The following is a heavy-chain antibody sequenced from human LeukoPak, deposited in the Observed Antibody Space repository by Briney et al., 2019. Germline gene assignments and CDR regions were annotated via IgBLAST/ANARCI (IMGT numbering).Heavy chain of an antibody. D-gene: IGHD1-26*01. J-gene: IGHJ5*02. V-gene: IGHV3-7*01. CDR3: GSTSGP. CDR1: GFTLRNYW. CDR2: VKEDGSEK. Sequence: GGSLRLSCAASGFTLRNYWTRWVRQAPGKGLEWVANVKEDGSEKYYVDSVRGRFTVSIDHAKNSLYLQMSSLRVEDSAVYYCGSTSGPWGQGTLVTVSS.